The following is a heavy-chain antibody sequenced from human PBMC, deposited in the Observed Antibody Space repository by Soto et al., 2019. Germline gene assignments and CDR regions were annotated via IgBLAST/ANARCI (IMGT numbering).Heavy chain of an antibody. J-gene: IGHJ4*02. CDR1: GFSFSNAW. CDR2: VKSKTDGGTT. CDR3: TTDAGYSGYYPRDFDY. Sequence: GGSLRLSCAASGFSFSNAWMSWVRQAPGKGLEWVGRVKSKTDGGTTDYAAPVKGRFTVSRDDSKNMLALQMNSLKTEDTAVYYCTTDAGYSGYYPRDFDYWGQGTLVTVSS. D-gene: IGHD3-22*01. V-gene: IGHV3-15*05.